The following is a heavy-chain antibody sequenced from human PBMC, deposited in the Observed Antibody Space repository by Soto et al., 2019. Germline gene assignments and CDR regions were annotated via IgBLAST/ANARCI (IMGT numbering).Heavy chain of an antibody. V-gene: IGHV3-33*08. CDR2: IWYDGSNK. J-gene: IGHJ4*02. CDR3: ARDQSEYSSSSPFDY. CDR1: GFTFSNYA. D-gene: IGHD6-6*01. Sequence: QVQLVESGGGVVQPGRSLILSCAASGFTFSNYAMNWVRQAPGKGLEWVAVIWYDGSNKYYADSVKGRFTISRDNSKNTLYLQMNSLRAEDTAVYYCARDQSEYSSSSPFDYWGQGTLVTVSS.